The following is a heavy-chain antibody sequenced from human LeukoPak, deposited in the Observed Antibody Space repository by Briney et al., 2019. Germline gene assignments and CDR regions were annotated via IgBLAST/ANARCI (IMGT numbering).Heavy chain of an antibody. Sequence: GGSLRLSCAASGFTFSSYAMSWVRQAPGKGLEWVSAISGSGGSTYYADSVKGRFTISRDNSKNSLYLQMNSLRTEDTALYYCAAGPIKSYWGQGTLVTVSS. CDR2: ISGSGGST. J-gene: IGHJ4*02. CDR1: GFTFSSYA. CDR3: AAGPIKSY. D-gene: IGHD1-14*01. V-gene: IGHV3-23*01.